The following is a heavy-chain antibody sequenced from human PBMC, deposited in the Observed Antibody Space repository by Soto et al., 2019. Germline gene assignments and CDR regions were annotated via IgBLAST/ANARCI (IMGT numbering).Heavy chain of an antibody. J-gene: IGHJ6*02. CDR3: ARATREVXGPTGAADYYYYYGMDV. Sequence: SETLSLTCTVSGGSISSYYWSWIRQPPGKGLEWIGYIYYSGSTNYNPSLKSRVTISVDTSKNQFSLKLSSVTAADTAVYYCARATREVXGPTGAADYYYYYGMDVWGQGTTVTVSS. CDR1: GGSISSYY. D-gene: IGHD3-10*01. V-gene: IGHV4-59*01. CDR2: IYYSGST.